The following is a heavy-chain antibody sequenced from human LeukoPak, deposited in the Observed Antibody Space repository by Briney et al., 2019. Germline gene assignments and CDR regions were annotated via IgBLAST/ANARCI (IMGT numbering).Heavy chain of an antibody. D-gene: IGHD3-10*01. CDR1: GYIFTAYY. CDR2: INPNSGGT. V-gene: IGHV1-2*02. CDR3: ASAVYYYTSGRLPLLPDDYYYMDV. Sequence: PSVQVSCKTSGYIFTAYYMHWARQAPGQGLEWMGWINPNSGGTNYQGRVTMTRDTSISTAYMELSRLRSDDTAVYYCASAVYYYTSGRLPLLPDDYYYMDVWGKGTTVTASS. J-gene: IGHJ6*03.